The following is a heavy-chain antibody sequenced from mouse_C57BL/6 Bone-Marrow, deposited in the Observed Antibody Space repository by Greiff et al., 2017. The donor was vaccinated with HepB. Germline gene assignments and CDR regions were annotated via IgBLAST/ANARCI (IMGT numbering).Heavy chain of an antibody. CDR1: GYSITSGYY. CDR3: AREGDYYGSTPAWFAY. J-gene: IGHJ3*01. CDR2: ISYDGSN. V-gene: IGHV3-6*01. Sequence: EVKLVESGPGLVKPSQSLSLTCSVTGYSITSGYYWNWIRQFPGNKLEWMGYISYDGSNNYNPSLKNRISITRDTSKNQFFLKLNSVTTEDTATYYCAREGDYYGSTPAWFAYWGQGTLVTVSA. D-gene: IGHD1-1*01.